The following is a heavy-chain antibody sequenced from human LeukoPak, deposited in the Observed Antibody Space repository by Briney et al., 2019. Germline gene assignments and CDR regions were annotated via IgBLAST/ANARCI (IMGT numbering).Heavy chain of an antibody. D-gene: IGHD6-13*01. J-gene: IGHJ3*02. V-gene: IGHV4-61*02. CDR1: GGSISSGSYY. Sequence: SQTLSLTCTVSGGSISSGSYYWSWIRQPAGKGLEWIGRIYTSGSTNYNPSLKSRVTISVDTSKNKFSLKLSSVTAADTAVYYCARDWEYSSSWYLAFDIWGQGTMVTVSS. CDR2: IYTSGST. CDR3: ARDWEYSSSWYLAFDI.